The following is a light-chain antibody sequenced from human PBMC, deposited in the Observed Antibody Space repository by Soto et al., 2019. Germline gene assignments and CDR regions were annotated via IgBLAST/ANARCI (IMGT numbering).Light chain of an antibody. J-gene: IGLJ3*02. Sequence: QSALTQPPSASGSPGQSVTISCTGTSSDVGAYKYVSWYQQYPGKAPKLMIYEVSKRPSGVPDRFSGSKSGNTASPTVSGLDAEEEADYYCTSYVGSNTGVFGGGTQLTVL. CDR1: SSDVGAYKY. V-gene: IGLV2-8*01. CDR2: EVS. CDR3: TSYVGSNTGV.